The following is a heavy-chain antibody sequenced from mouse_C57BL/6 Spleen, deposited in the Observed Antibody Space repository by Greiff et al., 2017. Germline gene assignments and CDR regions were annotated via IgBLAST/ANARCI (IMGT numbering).Heavy chain of an antibody. CDR1: GYTFTSYW. CDR2: IDPSDSYT. CDR3: ARRGVWGYAMDY. V-gene: IGHV1-50*01. J-gene: IGHJ4*01. Sequence: VKLQQPGAELVKPGASVKLSCKASGYTFTSYWMQWVKQRPGQGLEWIGEIDPSDSYTNYNQKFKGKATLTVDTSSSTAYMQLSSLTSEDSAVYYCARRGVWGYAMDYWGQGTSVTVSS.